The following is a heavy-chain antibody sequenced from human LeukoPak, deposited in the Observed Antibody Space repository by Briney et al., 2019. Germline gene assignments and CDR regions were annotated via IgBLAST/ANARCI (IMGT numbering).Heavy chain of an antibody. CDR1: AFSFDNFA. CDR2: ICGSGGDT. J-gene: IGHJ5*02. V-gene: IGHV3-23*01. CDR3: AKHPFIAVTVLEP. D-gene: IGHD6-19*01. Sequence: GGSLRLSCAASAFSFDNFAMSWVRQAPGRGLEWIAPICGSGGDTYYAESITARFTTSRDNSKNTQYLQMTSLRADDTALSYCAKHPFIAVTVLEPWGQGNLVTVSS.